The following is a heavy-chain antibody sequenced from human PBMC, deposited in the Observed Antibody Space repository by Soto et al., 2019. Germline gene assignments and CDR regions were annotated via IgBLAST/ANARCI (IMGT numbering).Heavy chain of an antibody. Sequence: NPSETLSLTCTVYGDFFSRYYWSWIRQPPGKGLEWIGEMNYSGSSNYSPSLKGRLSILVDTANKQFTLGLTSVTAADTAMYYCVRGRRGGYCLGVSCHNWFDPWGQGSLVTVSS. V-gene: IGHV4-34*01. CDR1: GDFFSRYY. CDR3: VRGRRGGYCLGVSCHNWFDP. J-gene: IGHJ5*02. CDR2: MNYSGSS. D-gene: IGHD2-15*01.